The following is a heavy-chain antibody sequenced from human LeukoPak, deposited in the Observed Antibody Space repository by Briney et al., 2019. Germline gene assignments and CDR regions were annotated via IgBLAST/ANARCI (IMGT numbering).Heavy chain of an antibody. V-gene: IGHV3-30*04. CDR2: ISYDGSNK. CDR1: GFTFISYA. CDR3: ARGAMRFEWLSFDY. J-gene: IGHJ4*02. Sequence: PGRSLRLSCAASGFTFISYAMHWVRQAPGKGLEWVAVISYDGSNKYYADSVKGRFTISRDNSKNTLYLQMNSLRAEETGVYYCARGAMRFEWLSFDYWGEGTLVTVS. D-gene: IGHD3-9*01.